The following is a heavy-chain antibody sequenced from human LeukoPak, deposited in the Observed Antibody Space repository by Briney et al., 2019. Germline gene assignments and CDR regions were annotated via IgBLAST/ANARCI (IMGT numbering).Heavy chain of an antibody. V-gene: IGHV3-33*01. Sequence: GGSLRLSCAASGFTFSSYGMHWVRQAPGKGLEWVAVIWYDGSNKYYADSVKGRFTISRDNSKNTLYLQMNSLRAEDTAVYYCARVRSGSGWYSFDYWGQGTLVTVSS. J-gene: IGHJ4*02. CDR2: IWYDGSNK. CDR1: GFTFSSYG. D-gene: IGHD6-19*01. CDR3: ARVRSGSGWYSFDY.